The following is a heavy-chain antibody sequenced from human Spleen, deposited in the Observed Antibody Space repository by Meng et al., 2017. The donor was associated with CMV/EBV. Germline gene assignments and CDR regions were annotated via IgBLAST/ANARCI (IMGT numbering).Heavy chain of an antibody. CDR2: IDSSASAI. CDR3: ARSPRGVYYGMDV. J-gene: IGHJ6*02. V-gene: IGHV3-48*03. D-gene: IGHD2-8*01. Sequence: GGSLRLSCAASGFSFSSYEMNWVRQAPGKGLDWVSYIDSSASAIYYPDSVKGRFTISRDNAENSLYLQMNSLRAEDTAVYYCARSPRGVYYGMDVWGQGTTVTVSS. CDR1: GFSFSSYE.